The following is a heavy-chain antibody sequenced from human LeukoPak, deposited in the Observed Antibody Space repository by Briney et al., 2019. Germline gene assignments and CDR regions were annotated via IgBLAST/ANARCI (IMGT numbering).Heavy chain of an antibody. D-gene: IGHD6-13*01. CDR2: ISDSGGST. V-gene: IGHV3-23*01. Sequence: PGGSLRLSCAASGFTFSSYAMSWVRRAPGKGLEWVSAISDSGGSTYYADFVKGRFTISRDNSKNTLYLQLNSLRAEDTAVYYCAKGTYSSIWYRGFDYWGQGTLVTVSS. CDR3: AKGTYSSIWYRGFDY. J-gene: IGHJ4*02. CDR1: GFTFSSYA.